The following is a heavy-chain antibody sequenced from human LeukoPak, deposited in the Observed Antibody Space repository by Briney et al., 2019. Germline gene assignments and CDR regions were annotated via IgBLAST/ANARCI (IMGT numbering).Heavy chain of an antibody. Sequence: PSETLSLTCTVSGGSLSSSSYYWGWIRQPPGKGLEWIGSIYYSGSTYYNPSLKSRVTISVDTSRNQFSLKLSSVTAADTAVYYCARGRDTPVIVGATDFDYWGQGTLVTVSS. CDR1: GGSLSSSSYY. CDR2: IYYSGST. J-gene: IGHJ4*02. V-gene: IGHV4-39*07. CDR3: ARGRDTPVIVGATDFDY. D-gene: IGHD1-26*01.